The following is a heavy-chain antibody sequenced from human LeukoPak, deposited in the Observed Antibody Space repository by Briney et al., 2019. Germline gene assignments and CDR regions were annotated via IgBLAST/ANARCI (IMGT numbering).Heavy chain of an antibody. CDR1: GFTFSSYV. V-gene: IGHV3-23*01. Sequence: GGSLRLSCAASGFTFSSYVMSWVRQAPGKGLEWVSLISTSGGSTYSAGSVKGRFTISRDNSKNTLLLQMNSLRAEDTAVYYCAKGDHAGYCSSTSCYVGDYWGQGTLVTVSS. CDR3: AKGDHAGYCSSTSCYVGDY. D-gene: IGHD2-2*01. J-gene: IGHJ4*02. CDR2: ISTSGGST.